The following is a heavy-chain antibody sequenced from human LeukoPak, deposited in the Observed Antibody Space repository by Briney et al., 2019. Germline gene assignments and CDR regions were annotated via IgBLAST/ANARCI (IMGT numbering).Heavy chain of an antibody. J-gene: IGHJ4*02. Sequence: PSETLSLTCAVYGGSFSGYYWSWIRQPPGKGLEWIGEINHSGSTNYNPSLKSRVTISVDTSKNQFSLKLSSVTAADTAVYYCAGGGRSSSWYKGYWGQGTLVTVSS. V-gene: IGHV4-34*01. CDR2: INHSGST. CDR1: GGSFSGYY. CDR3: AGGGRSSSWYKGY. D-gene: IGHD6-13*01.